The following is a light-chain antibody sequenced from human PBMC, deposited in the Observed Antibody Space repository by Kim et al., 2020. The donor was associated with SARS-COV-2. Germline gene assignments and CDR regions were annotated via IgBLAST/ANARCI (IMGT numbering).Light chain of an antibody. Sequence: SYELTQPPSVSVSPGQTASITCSGDKLGDKYACWYQQKPGQSPVLVIYQDSKRPSGIPERFSGSNSGNTATLTISGTQPMDEADYYCQAWDSSTGVFGGGTQLTVL. CDR2: QDS. V-gene: IGLV3-1*01. J-gene: IGLJ2*01. CDR3: QAWDSSTGV. CDR1: KLGDKY.